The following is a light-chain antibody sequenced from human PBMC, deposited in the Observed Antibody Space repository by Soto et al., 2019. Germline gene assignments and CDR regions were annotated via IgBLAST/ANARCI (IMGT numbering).Light chain of an antibody. CDR1: SSNLGAGYD. CDR2: DNN. CDR3: QSYDSSLSAWV. Sequence: QSVLTPPPSVSGAPGQRVTISCTGRSSNLGAGYDAHWYQQLPGTAPKLLIYDNNNRPSGVPDRFSGSKSGTSASLAIAGLQAEDEADYYCQSYDSSLSAWVFGGGTKLTVL. J-gene: IGLJ3*02. V-gene: IGLV1-40*01.